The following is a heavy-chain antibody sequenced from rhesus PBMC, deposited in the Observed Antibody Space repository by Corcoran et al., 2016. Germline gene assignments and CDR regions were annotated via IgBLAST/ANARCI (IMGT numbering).Heavy chain of an antibody. CDR1: GFPFSDYS. Sequence: EVQLVASGGGLAQPGGSQRLSCSASGFPFSDYSMDWVRQAPGQGLEWVSRISSGGGSTWYADSVKGRFTISRENAKNTLYFQMNSLRAEDTAVYYCARVNWNSRTYYFDYWGQGVLVTVSS. V-gene: IGHV3-178*01. J-gene: IGHJ4*01. CDR3: ARVNWNSRTYYFDY. D-gene: IGHD1-26*01. CDR2: ISSGGGST.